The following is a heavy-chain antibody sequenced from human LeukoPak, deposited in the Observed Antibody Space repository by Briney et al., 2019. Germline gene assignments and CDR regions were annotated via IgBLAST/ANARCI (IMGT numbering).Heavy chain of an antibody. J-gene: IGHJ3*02. V-gene: IGHV3-53*01. Sequence: TGGSLRLSCAASGFTFSTYWMHWVRQAPGKGLECVSIIYSGGDTYYTDSVKGRFSVSRDNSKNTLYLQMNSLRVDDTAVYYCARGSCSNIRCHDAFDIWGQGTKVTVSS. CDR1: GFTFSTYW. CDR3: ARGSCSNIRCHDAFDI. CDR2: IYSGGDT. D-gene: IGHD2-2*01.